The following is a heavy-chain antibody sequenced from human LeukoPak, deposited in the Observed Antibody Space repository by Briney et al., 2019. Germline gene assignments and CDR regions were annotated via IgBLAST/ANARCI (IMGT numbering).Heavy chain of an antibody. D-gene: IGHD2-2*02. CDR2: INHSGST. J-gene: IGHJ5*02. Sequence: SETLSLTCAVYSGSFSGYYWSWIRQPPGKGLEWIGEINHSGSTNYNPSLKSRVTISVDTSKNQFSLKLSSVTAADTAVYYCARGQRYCSSTSCYRTYLGWFDPWGQGTLVTVSS. CDR3: ARGQRYCSSTSCYRTYLGWFDP. CDR1: SGSFSGYY. V-gene: IGHV4-34*01.